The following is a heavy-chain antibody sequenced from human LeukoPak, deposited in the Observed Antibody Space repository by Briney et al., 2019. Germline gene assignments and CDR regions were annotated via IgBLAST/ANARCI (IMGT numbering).Heavy chain of an antibody. V-gene: IGHV1-18*01. Sequence: ASVKVSCKASGYTFTSYGISWVRQAPGQGLEWMGWISAYNGNTNYAQKFQGRVTITADKSTSTAYMELSSLRSEDTAVYYCARVSLGYSYGPEYWGQGTLVTVSS. CDR2: ISAYNGNT. CDR1: GYTFTSYG. CDR3: ARVSLGYSYGPEY. D-gene: IGHD5-18*01. J-gene: IGHJ4*02.